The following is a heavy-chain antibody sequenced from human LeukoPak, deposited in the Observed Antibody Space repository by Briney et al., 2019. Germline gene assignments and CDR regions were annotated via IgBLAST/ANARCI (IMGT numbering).Heavy chain of an antibody. D-gene: IGHD2-2*01. CDR1: GGSISSYY. V-gene: IGHV4-59*13. Sequence: SETLSLTCTVSGGSISSYYWRWIRQPPGKGLGWIRYNYYSGSTNYNPSLKSRVTISVDTSKNQFSLKLSSVTAADTAVYYCARGDVVVPLDYWGQGTLVTVSS. J-gene: IGHJ4*02. CDR2: NYYSGST. CDR3: ARGDVVVPLDY.